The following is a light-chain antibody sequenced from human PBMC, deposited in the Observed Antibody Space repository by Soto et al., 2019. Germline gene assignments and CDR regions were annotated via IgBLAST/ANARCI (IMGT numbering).Light chain of an antibody. CDR1: SSDVGTYKF. CDR3: CSYAGTSFWV. J-gene: IGLJ3*02. V-gene: IGLV2-23*01. CDR2: EGT. Sequence: QSALTQPASVSGSPGQSITISRTGTSSDVGTYKFVSWYQQHPGKVPTLMIHEGTKRPSGVSNRFSGSKSGNTATLTISGLQPEDEANYYCCSYAGTSFWVFGGGTKVTVL.